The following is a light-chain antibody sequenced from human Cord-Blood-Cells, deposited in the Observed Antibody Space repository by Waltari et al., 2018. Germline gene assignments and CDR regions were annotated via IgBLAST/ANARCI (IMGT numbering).Light chain of an antibody. Sequence: QMTQSPSSLSAPVGARVTITCRASQSISSYLNWYQQKPGKAPKLLIYAASSLQSGVPSRFSGSGSGTDFTLTISSLQPEDFATYYCQQSYSTPWTFGQGTKVEIK. J-gene: IGKJ1*01. V-gene: IGKV1-39*01. CDR3: QQSYSTPWT. CDR1: QSISSY. CDR2: AAS.